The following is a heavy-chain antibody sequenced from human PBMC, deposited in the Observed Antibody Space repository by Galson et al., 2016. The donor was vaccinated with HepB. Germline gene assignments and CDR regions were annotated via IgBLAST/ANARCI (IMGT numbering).Heavy chain of an antibody. CDR3: ARLPYKDYCSSTSCYDYYYYGIDG. CDR2: INPNSGGT. Sequence: SVKVSCKASGYTFTGYYMHWVRQAPGQGLEWMGWINPNSGGTNYAQKFQGRVNMTRDTSISTAYMELSRLRSDETAVYYCARLPYKDYCSSTSCYDYYYYGIDGWGQGTTVTVSS. CDR1: GYTFTGYY. D-gene: IGHD2-2*01. J-gene: IGHJ6*02. V-gene: IGHV1-2*02.